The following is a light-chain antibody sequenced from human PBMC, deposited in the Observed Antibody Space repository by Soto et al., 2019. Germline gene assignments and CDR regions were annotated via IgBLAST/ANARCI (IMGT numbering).Light chain of an antibody. CDR2: EVS. CDR3: SSYTSSSPPHVV. CDR1: SSDVGGYNY. Sequence: QSALTQPASVSGSPGQSITISCTGTSSDVGGYNYVSWYQQHPGKAPKLMIYEVSNRPSGVSNRFSGSKSGNTASLTISGLQAEDEADYYCSSYTSSSPPHVVFGGGTKHTVL. V-gene: IGLV2-14*01. J-gene: IGLJ2*01.